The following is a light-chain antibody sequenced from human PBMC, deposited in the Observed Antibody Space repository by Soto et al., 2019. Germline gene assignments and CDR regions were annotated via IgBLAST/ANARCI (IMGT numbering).Light chain of an antibody. V-gene: IGLV2-11*01. J-gene: IGLJ1*01. CDR2: DVS. CDR3: CSFAGNYIYV. CDR1: SSDVGGYNY. Sequence: QSVLTQPRSVSGSPGQSVTISCTGTSSDVGGYNYVSWYLQHPGKAPKVMIYDVSKRPSGVPDRFSGSKSGNTASLTISGLQSEDAADYYCCSFAGNYIYVFGTGTKVTVL.